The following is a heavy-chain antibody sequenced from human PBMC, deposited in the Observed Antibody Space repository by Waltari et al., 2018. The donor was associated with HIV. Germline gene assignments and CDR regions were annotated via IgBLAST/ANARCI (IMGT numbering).Heavy chain of an antibody. CDR1: GFIFSDSA. V-gene: IGHV3-73*02. J-gene: IGHJ4*02. CDR2: VRTKVNNYAT. Sequence: DVHLLESGGGLVQPGGSLQLYCAASGFIFSDSAIHWVRQPPGKGLEWVGRVRTKVNNYATAYSASLRGRFTISRDDVKNISYLQLSSLTSDDTAVYFCTRSSGYDTDYWGPGTRVVVSA. D-gene: IGHD5-12*01. CDR3: TRSSGYDTDY.